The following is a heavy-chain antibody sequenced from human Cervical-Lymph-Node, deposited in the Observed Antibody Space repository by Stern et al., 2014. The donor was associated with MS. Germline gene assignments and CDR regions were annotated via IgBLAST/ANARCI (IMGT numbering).Heavy chain of an antibody. CDR2: FDYSGYT. V-gene: IGHV4-59*01. Sequence: QVQLVQSGPGLVKPSETLSLNCTVSGGSTSGYYWSWIRQPPGKGLEWIGYFDYSGYTNYNPSLGSRVTISGDTSKNRFSLNLSSVTAADTAVYYCARSSGLGSYYYFDYWGQGTLVTVSS. CDR3: ARSSGLGSYYYFDY. D-gene: IGHD3-10*01. CDR1: GGSTSGYY. J-gene: IGHJ4*02.